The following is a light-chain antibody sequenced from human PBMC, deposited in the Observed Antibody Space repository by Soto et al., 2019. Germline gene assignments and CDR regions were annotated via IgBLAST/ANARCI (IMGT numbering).Light chain of an antibody. J-gene: IGKJ1*01. CDR2: GAT. Sequence: EIVMTQSPATLSVSPGERVTLSCRASQSVSTRLAWYQHKPGQSPRLLISGATTGATGIPPRFSASGSGTDFTLTISRLEPEDFAVYYCQQYGSSPPWTFGQGTKVDIK. CDR3: QQYGSSPPWT. CDR1: QSVSTR. V-gene: IGKV3-20*01.